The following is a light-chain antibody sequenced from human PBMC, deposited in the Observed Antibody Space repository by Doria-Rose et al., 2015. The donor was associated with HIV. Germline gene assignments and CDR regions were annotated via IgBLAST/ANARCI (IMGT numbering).Light chain of an antibody. J-gene: IGKJ1*01. CDR1: QSFSSTY. CDR2: DGS. V-gene: IGKV3-20*01. CDR3: HQYGTSWT. Sequence: IVLTQSPGTLSLSPGERATLSCRASQSFSSTYLAWYQQKPGQAPSLLIYDGSTRATGIPDRFSASGSVTDFTLTINRPEPEDFALYYCHQYGTSWTFGQGTKVEI.